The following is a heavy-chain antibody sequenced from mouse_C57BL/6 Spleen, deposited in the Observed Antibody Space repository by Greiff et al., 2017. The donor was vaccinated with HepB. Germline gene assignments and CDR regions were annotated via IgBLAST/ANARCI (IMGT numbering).Heavy chain of an antibody. CDR1: GFTFSDAW. CDR3: TRQGGYWYFDV. J-gene: IGHJ1*03. V-gene: IGHV6-6*01. Sequence: EVHLVESGGGLVQPGGSMKLSCAASGFTFSDAWMDWVRQSPEKGLEWVAEIRNKANNHATYYAESVKGRFTISRDDSKSSVYLQMNSLRAEDTGIYYCTRQGGYWYFDVWGTGTTVTVSS. D-gene: IGHD1-1*02. CDR2: IRNKANNHAT.